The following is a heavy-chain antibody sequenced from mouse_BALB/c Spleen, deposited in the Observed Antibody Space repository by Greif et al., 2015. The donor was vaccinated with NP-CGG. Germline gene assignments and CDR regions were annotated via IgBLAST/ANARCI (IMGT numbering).Heavy chain of an antibody. CDR2: ISSGGSYT. CDR1: GFTFSSYG. D-gene: IGHD1-2*01. V-gene: IGHV5-6*01. Sequence: EVKLVESGGDLVKPGGSLKLSCAASGFTFSSYGMPWVRQTPDKRLEWVATISSGGSYTYYPDSVKGRFTISRDNAKNTLYLQMSSLKSEATAMYYCARHWDITTNYFDYWGQVSTLPVSS. CDR3: ARHWDITTNYFDY. J-gene: IGHJ2*01.